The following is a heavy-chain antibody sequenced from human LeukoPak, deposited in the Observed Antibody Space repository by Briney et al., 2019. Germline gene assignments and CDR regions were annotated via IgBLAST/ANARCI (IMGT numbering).Heavy chain of an antibody. V-gene: IGHV4-34*01. Sequence: SETLSLTCAVYGGSFSGYYWSWIRQPPGKGLEWIGEINHSGSTNYNPSLKSRVTISVDTSKSQFSLKLSSVTAADTAEYYCARAPYYDFWSGYSHGAFDIWGQGTMVTVSS. CDR1: GGSFSGYY. D-gene: IGHD3-3*01. CDR3: ARAPYYDFWSGYSHGAFDI. CDR2: INHSGST. J-gene: IGHJ3*02.